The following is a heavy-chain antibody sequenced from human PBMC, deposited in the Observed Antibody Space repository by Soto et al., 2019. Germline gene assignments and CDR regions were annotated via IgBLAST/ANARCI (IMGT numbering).Heavy chain of an antibody. D-gene: IGHD3-16*02. CDR2: ISAYNGNT. CDR3: ARSPLYDYIWGSYRETFDY. CDR1: GYTFTSYG. Sequence: ASVKVSCKASGYTFTSYGISWVRQAPGQGLEWMGWISAYNGNTNYAQKLQGRVTMTTDTSTSTAYMELRSLRSDDTAVYYCARSPLYDYIWGSYRETFDYWGQGTLVTVSS. V-gene: IGHV1-18*01. J-gene: IGHJ4*02.